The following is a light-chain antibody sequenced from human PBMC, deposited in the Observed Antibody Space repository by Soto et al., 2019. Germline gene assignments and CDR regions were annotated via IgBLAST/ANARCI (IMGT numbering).Light chain of an antibody. CDR1: QSVRSY. V-gene: IGKV3-11*01. CDR3: QQRHMWPIT. J-gene: IGKJ5*01. Sequence: SPATLSVSPGERDTLSCRASQSVRSYLASSQQKPGQAPSLLIYVASSMAPGIPDRFSGSGSGTDFTLTISSLEPEDSAVYYCQQRHMWPITFGQ. CDR2: VAS.